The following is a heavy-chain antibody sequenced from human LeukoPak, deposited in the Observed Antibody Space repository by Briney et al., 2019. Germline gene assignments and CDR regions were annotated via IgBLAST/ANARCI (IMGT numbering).Heavy chain of an antibody. J-gene: IGHJ4*02. CDR3: AKPIRSSPRIIWFGELLFY. D-gene: IGHD3-10*01. CDR2: ISGSGGST. V-gene: IGHV3-23*01. CDR1: GFTFSDYY. Sequence: PGGSLRLSCAASGFTFSDYYMSWIRQAPGKGLEWVSAISGSGGSTYYADSVKGRFTISRDNSKNTLYLQMNSLRAEDTAVYYCAKPIRSSPRIIWFGELLFYWGQGTLVTVSS.